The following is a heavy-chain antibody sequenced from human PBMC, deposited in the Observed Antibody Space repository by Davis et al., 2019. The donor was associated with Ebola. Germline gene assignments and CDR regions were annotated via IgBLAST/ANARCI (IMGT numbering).Heavy chain of an antibody. J-gene: IGHJ5*02. CDR3: VRGYGWCSP. D-gene: IGHD6-19*01. CDR1: GFTFSSYT. CDR2: IKQDGSEK. Sequence: GESLKISCAASGFTFSSYTMNWVRQAPGKGLEWVANIKQDGSEKYYVDSVKGRFTISRDNAKNSLYLQMNSLRAEDTAVYFCVRGYGWCSPWGQGSLVTVSS. V-gene: IGHV3-7*01.